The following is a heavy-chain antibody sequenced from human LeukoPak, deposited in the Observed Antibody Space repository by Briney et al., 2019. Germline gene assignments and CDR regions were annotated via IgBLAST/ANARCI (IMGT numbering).Heavy chain of an antibody. Sequence: GESLKISCKGFGYSFTSYWIAWVRQMPGKGLEWMGIIYPGDSDTRYSPSFQGQVTISGDKSISTVYLQWSSLKASDTAMYYCARVDFYCSSTSCYSFDYWGQGTLVTVSS. CDR1: GYSFTSYW. D-gene: IGHD2-2*01. CDR3: ARVDFYCSSTSCYSFDY. CDR2: IYPGDSDT. J-gene: IGHJ4*02. V-gene: IGHV5-51*01.